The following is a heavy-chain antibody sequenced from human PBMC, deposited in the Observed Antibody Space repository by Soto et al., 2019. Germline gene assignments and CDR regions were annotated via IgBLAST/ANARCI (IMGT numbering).Heavy chain of an antibody. J-gene: IGHJ4*02. CDR1: GGSISSGDYY. D-gene: IGHD3-22*01. V-gene: IGHV4-30-4*01. CDR2: IYYSGST. CDR3: ARESRYYDSSGYWYYFDY. Sequence: NPSETLSLTCTVSGGSISSGDYYWSWIRQPPGKGLEWIGYIYYSGSTYYNPSLKSRVTISVDTSKNQFSLKLSSVTAADTAVYYCARESRYYDSSGYWYYFDYWGQGTLVTVS.